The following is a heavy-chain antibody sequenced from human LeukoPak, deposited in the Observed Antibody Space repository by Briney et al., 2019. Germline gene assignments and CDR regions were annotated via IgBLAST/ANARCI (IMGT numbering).Heavy chain of an antibody. CDR3: ARVGLTTAAGTYDY. CDR1: GFTFSYYY. Sequence: GGSLRLSCAASGFTFSYYYMTWIRQAPGKGLEWRSYISCSGNPTNYAESVKGRFTISRDNAGNSLYLQMNSLRAEDTAVYYCARVGLTTAAGTYDYWGERTLVTVSS. V-gene: IGHV3-11*06. CDR2: ISCSGNPT. J-gene: IGHJ4*02. D-gene: IGHD6-13*01.